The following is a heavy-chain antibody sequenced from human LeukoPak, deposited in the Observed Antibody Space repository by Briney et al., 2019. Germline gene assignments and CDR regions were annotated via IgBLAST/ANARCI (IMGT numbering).Heavy chain of an antibody. CDR2: ISSSGSTI. Sequence: PGGSLRLSCTASGFTFSSYGLNWVRQAPGKGLEWVSYISSSGSTIYYADSVKGRFTISRDNAKNSLYLQMDSLRAEDTAVYYCARDRSPYCTNGICYKKEDYFDYWGQGAMVTVSS. CDR1: GFTFSSYG. CDR3: ARDRSPYCTNGICYKKEDYFDY. V-gene: IGHV3-48*03. J-gene: IGHJ4*02. D-gene: IGHD2-8*01.